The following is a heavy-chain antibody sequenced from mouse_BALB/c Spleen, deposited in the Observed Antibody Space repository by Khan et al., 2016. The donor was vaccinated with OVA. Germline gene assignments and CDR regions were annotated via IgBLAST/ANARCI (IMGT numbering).Heavy chain of an antibody. D-gene: IGHD2-2*01. J-gene: IGHJ3*01. CDR1: GYTFTSYW. CDR2: IDPSDSET. CDR3: TRREKYGYDPAWFAY. Sequence: QVQLQQPGAELVRPGASVKLSCKASGYTFTSYWMNWVKQRPGQGLEWIGMIDPSDSETHYNQMFKDKATLTVDTFSSTAYMQLSSLTSEDSTVYYGTRREKYGYDPAWFAYWGQGTLVTVSA. V-gene: IGHV1-61*01.